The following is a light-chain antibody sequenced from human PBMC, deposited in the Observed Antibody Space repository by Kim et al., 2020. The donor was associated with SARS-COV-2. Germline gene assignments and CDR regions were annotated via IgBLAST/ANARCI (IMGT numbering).Light chain of an antibody. CDR3: QAWDSSTPYV. Sequence: PEKTASIPCSGNKLGDKFACWYKQKPGQSPVLVIYQDSKRPSGSPERFSGSNSGNTATLTISGTQAMDEADYYCQAWDSSTPYVFGTGTKVTVL. J-gene: IGLJ1*01. V-gene: IGLV3-1*01. CDR2: QDS. CDR1: KLGDKF.